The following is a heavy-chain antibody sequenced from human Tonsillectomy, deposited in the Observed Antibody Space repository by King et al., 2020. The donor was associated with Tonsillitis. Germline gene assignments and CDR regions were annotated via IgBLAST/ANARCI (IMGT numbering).Heavy chain of an antibody. CDR2: INTTSTSI. CDR1: GFTLSSYN. D-gene: IGHD4-11*01. V-gene: IGHV3-48*01. J-gene: IGHJ6*02. Sequence: VQLVESGGGLVQPGGSLRLSCAASGFTLSSYNMNWVRQAPGKGLEWVSYINTTSTSIYYADSVRGRFTISRDNAKNSLYLQMNSLRAEDTALYYCARTTVSTSGDGMDVWGQGTTVTVSS. CDR3: ARTTVSTSGDGMDV.